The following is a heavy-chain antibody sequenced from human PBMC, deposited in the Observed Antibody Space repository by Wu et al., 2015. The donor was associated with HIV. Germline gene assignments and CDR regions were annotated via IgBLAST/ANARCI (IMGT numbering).Heavy chain of an antibody. J-gene: IGHJ5*02. D-gene: IGHD3-22*01. CDR2: IIPIFGTA. Sequence: QVQLVQSGAEVKKPGSSVKVSCKASGGTFSSYAISWVRQAPGQGLEWMGRIIPIFGTANYAQKFQGRVTITADESTSTAYMELSSLRSEDTAVYYCARDGSGTYYYDSSGSNWFTPGARGTLVTVSS. CDR3: ARDGSGTYYYDSSGSNWFTP. V-gene: IGHV1-69*13. CDR1: GGTFSSYA.